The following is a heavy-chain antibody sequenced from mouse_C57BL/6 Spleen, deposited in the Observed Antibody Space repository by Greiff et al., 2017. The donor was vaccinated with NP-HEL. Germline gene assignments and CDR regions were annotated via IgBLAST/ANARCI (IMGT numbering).Heavy chain of an antibody. CDR2: IDPENGDT. CDR3: TTYDGYYFFFDY. V-gene: IGHV14-4*01. J-gene: IGHJ2*01. CDR1: GFNIKDDY. D-gene: IGHD2-3*01. Sequence: EVKLMESGAELVRPGASVKLSCTASGFNIKDDYMHWVKQRPEQGLEWIGWIDPENGDTEYASKFQGKATITADTSSNTAYLQLSSLTSEDTAVYYCTTYDGYYFFFDYWGQGTTLTVSS.